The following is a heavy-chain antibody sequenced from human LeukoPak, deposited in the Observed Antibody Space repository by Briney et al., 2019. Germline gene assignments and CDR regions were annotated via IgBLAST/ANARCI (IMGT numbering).Heavy chain of an antibody. CDR3: ARAIYSGGWYGGDY. J-gene: IGHJ4*02. CDR1: GFTFDDYA. CDR2: ISWNSGSI. Sequence: GRSLRLSCAASGFTFDDYAMHWVRQAPGKGLEWVSGISWNSGSIGYADSVKGRFTISRDNSQNTLYLQMNSLRAEDTAVYYCARAIYSGGWYGGDYWGQGTLVTVSS. V-gene: IGHV3-9*01. D-gene: IGHD6-19*01.